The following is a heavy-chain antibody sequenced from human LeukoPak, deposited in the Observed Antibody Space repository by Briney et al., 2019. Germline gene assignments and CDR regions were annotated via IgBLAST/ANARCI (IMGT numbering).Heavy chain of an antibody. CDR2: MYYSGTT. D-gene: IGHD6-6*01. CDR3: ARTARPVYWFDP. V-gene: IGHV4-59*01. CDR1: GGSISSYY. J-gene: IGHJ5*02. Sequence: PSETLSLTCTVSGGSISSYYWSWIRQPPGKGLEWIGYMYYSGTTNYNPSLKSRVTISVDTSKNQFSLKLSSVTAADTAVYYCARTARPVYWFDPWGQGTLVTVSS.